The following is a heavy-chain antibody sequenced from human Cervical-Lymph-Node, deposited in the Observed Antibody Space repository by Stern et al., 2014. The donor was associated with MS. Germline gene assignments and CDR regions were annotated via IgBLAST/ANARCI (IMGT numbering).Heavy chain of an antibody. CDR3: ASGTRSSWYFDF. D-gene: IGHD6-13*01. CDR2: IIPIFETA. J-gene: IGHJ4*02. V-gene: IGHV1-69*01. Sequence: QVQLQQSVAEVKKPGSSMKVSCKASGGTFSSDAIGWVRQAPGQGLEWMGGIIPIFETANYAQKFQGRVTITADQSTKTAYLELSSLTSGDTAMYFCASGTRSSWYFDFWGQGTLVTVST. CDR1: GGTFSSDA.